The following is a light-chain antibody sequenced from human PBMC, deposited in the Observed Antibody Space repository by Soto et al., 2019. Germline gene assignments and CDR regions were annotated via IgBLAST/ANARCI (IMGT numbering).Light chain of an antibody. J-gene: IGLJ1*01. CDR1: SSNIGRNA. V-gene: IGLV1-44*01. CDR3: AAWDDSLSGFYV. CDR2: SNN. Sequence: QSVLTQPPSASGNPGQRVTISCSGSSSNIGRNAVNWYQQLPGTAPKLLIYSNNQRPSGVPDRFSGSKSGTSASLAISGLQSEDEADYYCAAWDDSLSGFYVFGTGTKVTVL.